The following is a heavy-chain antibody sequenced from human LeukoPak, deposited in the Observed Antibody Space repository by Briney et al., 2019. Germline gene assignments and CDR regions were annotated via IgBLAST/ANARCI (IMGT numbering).Heavy chain of an antibody. CDR3: AKSGGSVMGQWLTIDY. D-gene: IGHD6-19*01. CDR2: ISWDGGST. V-gene: IGHV3-43D*03. Sequence: GGSLRLSCAAPGLTFDDYAMHWVRQAPGKGLEWVSLISWDGGSTYYADSVKGRFTISRDNSKNSLYLQMNSLRAEDTALYYCAKSGGSVMGQWLTIDYWGQGTLVTVSS. J-gene: IGHJ4*02. CDR1: GLTFDDYA.